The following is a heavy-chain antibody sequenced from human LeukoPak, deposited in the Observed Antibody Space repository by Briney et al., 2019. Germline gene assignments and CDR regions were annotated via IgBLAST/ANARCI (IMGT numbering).Heavy chain of an antibody. Sequence: GGSLRLSCAGSGFTFSSYVMHWVRQAPGKGLEWVAVISYDGTNRYYTDSVKGRFTISRDNSKNMLFLQMNSLRAEDTAVYYCAKDWLTLDYWGQGTLVTVSS. CDR1: GFTFSSYV. V-gene: IGHV3-30*18. CDR2: ISYDGTNR. J-gene: IGHJ4*02. CDR3: AKDWLTLDY. D-gene: IGHD3-16*01.